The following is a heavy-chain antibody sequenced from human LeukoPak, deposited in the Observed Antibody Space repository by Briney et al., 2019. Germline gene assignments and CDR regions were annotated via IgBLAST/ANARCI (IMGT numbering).Heavy chain of an antibody. D-gene: IGHD3-10*01. CDR2: INPNSGGT. CDR1: GYTFTGYY. CDR3: ARERIWFGELLYYYYYGMDV. V-gene: IGHV1-2*02. Sequence: ASVKVSCKATGYTFTGYYMHWVRQAPGQGLEWMGWINPNSGGTNYAQKFQGRLTMTRDTSISTAYMELSRLRSDDTAVYYCARERIWFGELLYYYYYGMDVWGQGTTVTVSS. J-gene: IGHJ6*02.